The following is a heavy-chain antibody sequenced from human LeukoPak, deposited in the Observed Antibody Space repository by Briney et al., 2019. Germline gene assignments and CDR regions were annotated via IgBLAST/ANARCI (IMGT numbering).Heavy chain of an antibody. CDR3: AKFAAYCGGDCYPSPFDY. CDR2: IRYDGSKK. Sequence: GGSLRLSCAASGFIFSSYGMHWVRQAPGKGLEWVAFIRYDGSKKYYADSVKGRFTISRDNSKNTLYLQMNSLRAEDTAVYYCAKFAAYCGGDCYPSPFDYWGQGTLVTVSS. D-gene: IGHD2-21*02. CDR1: GFIFSSYG. V-gene: IGHV3-30*02. J-gene: IGHJ4*02.